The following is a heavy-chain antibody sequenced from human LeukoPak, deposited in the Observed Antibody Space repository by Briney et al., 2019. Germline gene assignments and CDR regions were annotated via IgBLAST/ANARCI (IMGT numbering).Heavy chain of an antibody. D-gene: IGHD3-3*01. V-gene: IGHV1-69*05. J-gene: IGHJ5*02. CDR1: GGTFSSYA. Sequence: SVKVSCKASGGTFSSYAISWVRQAPGQGLGWMGGIIPIFGTANYAQKFQGRVTITTDESTSTAYMELSSLRSEDTAVYYCARDLYYDFWSGQDWFDPWGQGTLVTVSS. CDR2: IIPIFGTA. CDR3: ARDLYYDFWSGQDWFDP.